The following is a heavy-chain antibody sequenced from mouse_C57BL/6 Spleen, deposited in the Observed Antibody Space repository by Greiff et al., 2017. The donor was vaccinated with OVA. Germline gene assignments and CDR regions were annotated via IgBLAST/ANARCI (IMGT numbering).Heavy chain of an antibody. J-gene: IGHJ2*01. Sequence: QVQLKQSGAELVRPGASVTLSCKASGYTFTDYEMHWVKQTPVHGLEWIGAIDPETGGTAYNQKFKGKAILTADKSSSTAYMELRSLTSEDSAVYYCTREKDYSNFDYWGQGTTLTVSS. CDR1: GYTFTDYE. D-gene: IGHD2-5*01. V-gene: IGHV1-15*01. CDR2: IDPETGGT. CDR3: TREKDYSNFDY.